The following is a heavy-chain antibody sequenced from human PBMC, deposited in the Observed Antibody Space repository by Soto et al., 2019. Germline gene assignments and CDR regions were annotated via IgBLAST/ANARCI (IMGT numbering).Heavy chain of an antibody. V-gene: IGHV3-48*02. Sequence: PGGSLRLSCAASGFTFNSYSMHWVRQAPGKGLEWVSYISISSSSIYYADSVKGRFTISRDNAKNSLYLQMNSLRDEDTAVYYCARNSDNYYDSSGYYYVVGYSWGQGT. D-gene: IGHD3-22*01. CDR1: GFTFNSYS. CDR2: ISISSSSI. J-gene: IGHJ4*02. CDR3: ARNSDNYYDSSGYYYVVGYS.